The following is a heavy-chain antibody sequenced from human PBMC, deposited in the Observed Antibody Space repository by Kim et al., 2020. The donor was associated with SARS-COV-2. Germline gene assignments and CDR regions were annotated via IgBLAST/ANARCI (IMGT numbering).Heavy chain of an antibody. D-gene: IGHD6-19*01. CDR3: ARKGLIAVADKEGFDY. J-gene: IGHJ4*02. V-gene: IGHV3-48*03. Sequence: SVKGRFTISRDNAKNSLYLQMNSLRAEDTAVYYCARKGLIAVADKEGFDYWGQGTLVTVSS.